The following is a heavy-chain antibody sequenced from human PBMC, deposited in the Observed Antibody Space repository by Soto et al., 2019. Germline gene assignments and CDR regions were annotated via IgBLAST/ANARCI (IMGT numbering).Heavy chain of an antibody. J-gene: IGHJ5*02. D-gene: IGHD6-19*01. CDR1: GFTFSSYA. CDR3: ARENVASSGWSDNWFDP. V-gene: IGHV3-21*01. Sequence: GGSLRLSCAASGFTFSSYAMSWVRQAPGKGLEWVSSISSSSSYIYYADSVKGRFTISRDNAKNSLYLQMNSLRAEDTAVYYCARENVASSGWSDNWFDPWGQGTLVPVSS. CDR2: ISSSSSYI.